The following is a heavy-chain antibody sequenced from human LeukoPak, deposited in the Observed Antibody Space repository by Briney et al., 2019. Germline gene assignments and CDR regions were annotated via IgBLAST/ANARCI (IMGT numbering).Heavy chain of an antibody. CDR3: ARDGYYVQEYFQH. CDR1: GGSISSYY. CDR2: IYYSGST. V-gene: IGHV4-59*12. J-gene: IGHJ1*01. D-gene: IGHD2/OR15-2a*01. Sequence: SETLSLTCTVSGGSISSYYWSWIRQPPGKGLEWIGYIYYSGSTYYNPSLKSRVTISVDTSKDQFSLKLSSVTAADTAVYYCARDGYYVQEYFQHWGQGTLVTVSS.